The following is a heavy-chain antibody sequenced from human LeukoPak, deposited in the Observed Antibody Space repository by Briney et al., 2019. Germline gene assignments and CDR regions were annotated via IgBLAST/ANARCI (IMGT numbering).Heavy chain of an antibody. CDR2: IYHSGST. J-gene: IGHJ4*02. D-gene: IGHD3-10*01. CDR1: GGSISSGGYS. CDR3: ATSRGYYGSGRFDY. V-gene: IGHV4-30-2*01. Sequence: SETLSLTCAVSGGSISSGGYSWSWIRQPPGKGLEWIGYIYHSGSTYYNPSLKSRVTISVDRSKNQFSLTLSSVTDADTAVYYCATSRGYYGSGRFDYWGQGTLVTVSS.